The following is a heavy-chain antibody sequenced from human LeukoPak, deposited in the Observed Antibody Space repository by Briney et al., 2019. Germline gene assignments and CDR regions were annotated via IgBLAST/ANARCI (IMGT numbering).Heavy chain of an antibody. V-gene: IGHV1-8*01. J-gene: IGHJ4*02. CDR3: ARGPVAYFDWLSSHFDY. Sequence: ASVKVSCKASGYTFTSYDINWVRQATGQGLEWVGWMNPNSGNTGYAQKFQGRVTMTRNTSISTAYMELSSLRSEDTAVYYCARGPVAYFDWLSSHFDYWGQGTLVTVSS. CDR1: GYTFTSYD. D-gene: IGHD3-9*01. CDR2: MNPNSGNT.